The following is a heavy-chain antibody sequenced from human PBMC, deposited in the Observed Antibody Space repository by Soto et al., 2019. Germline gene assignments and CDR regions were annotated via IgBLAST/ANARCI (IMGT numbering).Heavy chain of an antibody. CDR2: ISYDGSNK. Sequence: QVQLVESGGGVVQPGRSLRLSCAASGFTFSSYAMHWFRQAPVKGREWVAVISYDGSNKYYADSVKGRFTISRDNSKKTLYLQMNSLRAEDTDVYYCARDEYSYGHCYDYWGQGTLVTVYS. D-gene: IGHD5-18*01. J-gene: IGHJ4*02. CDR1: GFTFSSYA. V-gene: IGHV3-30-3*01. CDR3: ARDEYSYGHCYDY.